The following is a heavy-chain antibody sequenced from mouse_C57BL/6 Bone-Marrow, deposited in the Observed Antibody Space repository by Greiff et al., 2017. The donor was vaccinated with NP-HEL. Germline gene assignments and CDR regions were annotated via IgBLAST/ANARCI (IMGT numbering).Heavy chain of an antibody. CDR3: ALRAWLAY. CDR1: GFTFSSYA. Sequence: EVQGVESGGGLVKPGGSLKLSCAASGFTFSSYAMSWVRQTPEKRLEWVATISDGGSYTYYPDNVTGRFTISRDNAKNNLYLQMSHLKSEVNTMNHRALRAWLAYGGQGTLVTVSA. CDR2: ISDGGSYT. V-gene: IGHV5-4*01. J-gene: IGHJ3*01.